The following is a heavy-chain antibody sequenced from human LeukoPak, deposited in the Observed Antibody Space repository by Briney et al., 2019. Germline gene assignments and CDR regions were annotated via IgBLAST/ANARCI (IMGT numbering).Heavy chain of an antibody. CDR2: IIPIFGTA. Sequence: GASVKVSCKASGGTFSSYAISWVRQAPGQGLEWMGGIIPIFGTANYAQKFQGRVTMTEDTSTDTAYMELSSLRSEDTAVYYCATVPLGYSYGWDAFDIWGQGTMVTVSS. CDR1: GGTFSSYA. J-gene: IGHJ3*02. V-gene: IGHV1-69*06. CDR3: ATVPLGYSYGWDAFDI. D-gene: IGHD5-18*01.